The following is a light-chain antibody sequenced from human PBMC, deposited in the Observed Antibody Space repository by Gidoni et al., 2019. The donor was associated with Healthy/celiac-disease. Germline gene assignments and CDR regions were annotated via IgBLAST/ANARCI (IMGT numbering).Light chain of an antibody. J-gene: IGLJ3*02. Sequence: QSALTQPRSVSGSPGQSVTISCTGTSMYVGGYNYVSWYHQHPGKAPKLMIYDVSKRPSGVPDRFSGSKSGNTASLTISGLQAEDESDYYCCSYAGSPWVFGGGTKLTVL. CDR2: DVS. V-gene: IGLV2-11*01. CDR1: SMYVGGYNY. CDR3: CSYAGSPWV.